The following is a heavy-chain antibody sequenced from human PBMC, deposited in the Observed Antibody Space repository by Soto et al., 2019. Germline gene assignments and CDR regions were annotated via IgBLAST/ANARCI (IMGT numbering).Heavy chain of an antibody. D-gene: IGHD3-22*01. Sequence: GGSLRLSCAASGFTFDDYTMHWVRQAPGKGLEWVSLISWDGGSTYYADSVKGRFTISRDNSKNSLYLQMNSLRTEDTALYYCAKGREEYYDSRGAFHYFDYWGQGTLVTVSS. CDR1: GFTFDDYT. CDR3: AKGREEYYDSRGAFHYFDY. V-gene: IGHV3-43*01. CDR2: ISWDGGST. J-gene: IGHJ4*02.